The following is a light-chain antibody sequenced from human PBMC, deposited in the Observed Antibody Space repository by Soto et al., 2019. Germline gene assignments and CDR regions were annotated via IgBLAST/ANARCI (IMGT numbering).Light chain of an antibody. Sequence: AIQMTQSPSSLSVSVGDRITITCRASQDIRNDLGWYQQKPGKAPKLLIYGTSNLQSGVPSQFSGSGSGTDFTLTISSLQPEDFATYYCLQDYIYPYTFGQGTKLEIK. V-gene: IGKV1-6*01. J-gene: IGKJ2*01. CDR2: GTS. CDR1: QDIRND. CDR3: LQDYIYPYT.